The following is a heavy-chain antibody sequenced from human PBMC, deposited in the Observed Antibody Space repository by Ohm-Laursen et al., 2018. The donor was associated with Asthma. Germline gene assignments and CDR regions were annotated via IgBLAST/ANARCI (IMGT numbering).Heavy chain of an antibody. J-gene: IGHJ3*01. Sequence: SLRLSCTASGFAFSNICMTWVRQSPGKGLEWVGRITSERSGGTRAYAASVKDRFTISRDDSKTTLYLQMNSLETEDTAVYFCATYNQYNAFDLWGQGTMVTVSS. CDR2: ITSERSGGTR. CDR3: ATYNQYNAFDL. V-gene: IGHV3-15*01. D-gene: IGHD1-14*01. CDR1: GFAFSNIC.